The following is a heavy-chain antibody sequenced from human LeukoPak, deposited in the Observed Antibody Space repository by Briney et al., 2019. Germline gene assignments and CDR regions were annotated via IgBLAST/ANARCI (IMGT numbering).Heavy chain of an antibody. J-gene: IGHJ4*02. D-gene: IGHD6-13*01. CDR2: INWNGGST. V-gene: IGHV3-20*04. CDR3: ASWAAAGTKEVY. CDR1: GFTFDDYG. Sequence: GGSLRLSCAASGFTFDDYGMSWVRQAPGEGLEWVSGINWNGGSTGYADSVKGRFTISRDNAKNSLYLQMNSLRAEDTALYYCASWAAAGTKEVYWGQGTLVTVSS.